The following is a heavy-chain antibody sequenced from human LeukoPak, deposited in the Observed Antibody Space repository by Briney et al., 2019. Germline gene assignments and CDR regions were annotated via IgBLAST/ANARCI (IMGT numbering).Heavy chain of an antibody. D-gene: IGHD1-26*01. Sequence: SETLSLTCTVSGGSISSYYWSWIRQPPGKGLEWIGYIYYSGSTNYNPSLKSRVTISVDTSKNQFSLKLSSVTAADTAVYYRARSRGATRGWFDPWGQGTLVTVSS. V-gene: IGHV4-59*01. CDR1: GGSISSYY. J-gene: IGHJ5*02. CDR2: IYYSGST. CDR3: ARSRGATRGWFDP.